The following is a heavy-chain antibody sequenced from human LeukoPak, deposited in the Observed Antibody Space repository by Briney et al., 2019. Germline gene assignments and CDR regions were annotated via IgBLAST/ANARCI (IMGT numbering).Heavy chain of an antibody. CDR3: ATTPDIVVVVAAIRLDY. CDR1: GGTFSSYA. V-gene: IGHV1-69*01. Sequence: ASVKVSCKASGGTFSSYAISWVRQAPGQGLEWMGGIIPIFGTANYAQKFQGRVTITADESTSTAYMELSSLRSEDTAVCYCATTPDIVVVVAAIRLDYWGQGTLVTVSS. D-gene: IGHD2-15*01. J-gene: IGHJ4*02. CDR2: IIPIFGTA.